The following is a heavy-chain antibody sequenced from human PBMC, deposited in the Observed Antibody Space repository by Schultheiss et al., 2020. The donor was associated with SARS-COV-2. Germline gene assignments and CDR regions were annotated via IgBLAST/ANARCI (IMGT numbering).Heavy chain of an antibody. CDR3: AREIVVVPAAIRVEFDY. CDR1: GYRFTDYY. V-gene: IGHV1-46*01. CDR2: INPSGGST. D-gene: IGHD2-2*02. Sequence: ASVKVSCKGFGYRFTDYYIHWVRQAPGQGLEWMGIINPSGGSTSYAQKFQGRVTMTRDTSTSTVYMELSSLRSEDTAVYYCAREIVVVPAAIRVEFDYWGQGTLVTVSS. J-gene: IGHJ4*02.